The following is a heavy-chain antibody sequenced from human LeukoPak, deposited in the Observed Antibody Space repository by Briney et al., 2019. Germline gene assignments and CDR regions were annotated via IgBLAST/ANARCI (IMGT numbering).Heavy chain of an antibody. CDR1: GFTFSSYA. CDR2: ISGSGGST. D-gene: IGHD3-22*01. V-gene: IGHV3-23*01. J-gene: IGHJ4*02. CDR3: AKYVYYDSSGYYDY. Sequence: GGSLRLPCAASGFTFSSYAMSWVRQAPGKGLEWVSAISGSGGSTYYADSVKGRFTISRDNSKNTLCLQMNSLRAEDTAVYYCAKYVYYDSSGYYDYWGQGTLVTVSS.